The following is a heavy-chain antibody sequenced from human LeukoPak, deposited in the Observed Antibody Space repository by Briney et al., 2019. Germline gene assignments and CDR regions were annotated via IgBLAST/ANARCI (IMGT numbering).Heavy chain of an antibody. J-gene: IGHJ4*02. CDR2: IYPGDSDT. CDR3: ARLIPPGTYYDSSGYSYYFDY. D-gene: IGHD3-22*01. Sequence: LGESLQISCQGSGYIFTSYWIGWVRQLPGKGLEWMGIIYPGDSDTRDSPSFQGQVTISADKSISTAYLQWSSLKASDTAMYYCARLIPPGTYYDSSGYSYYFDYWGQGTLVTVSS. CDR1: GYIFTSYW. V-gene: IGHV5-51*01.